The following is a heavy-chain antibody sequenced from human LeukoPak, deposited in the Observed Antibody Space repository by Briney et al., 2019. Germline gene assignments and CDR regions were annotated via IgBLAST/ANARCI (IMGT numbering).Heavy chain of an antibody. CDR2: IKQDGSEK. CDR1: GFTCSSYW. D-gene: IGHD1-26*01. V-gene: IGHV3-7*01. J-gene: IGHJ4*02. Sequence: PGGSLRLSCAASGFTCSSYWMTWVRQAPGKGLEWVANIKQDGSEKYYVDSVEGRFTVSRDNTKNSLYLQMNSLRAEDTAVYYCTMIEWERWRGWGQGTLVTVSS. CDR3: TMIEWERWRG.